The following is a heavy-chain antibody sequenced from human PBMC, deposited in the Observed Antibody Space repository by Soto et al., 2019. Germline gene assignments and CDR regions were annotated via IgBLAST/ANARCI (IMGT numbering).Heavy chain of an antibody. D-gene: IGHD5-12*01. CDR3: ARGSEYSGYDYAFDI. Sequence: SETLSLTCTVSGGSISSGGYYRSWIRQHPGKGLEWIGYIYYSGSTYYNTSLKSRVTISVDTSKNQFSLKLSSVTAADTSVYYCARGSEYSGYDYAFDIWGQGTMVTVSS. CDR2: IYYSGST. J-gene: IGHJ3*02. CDR1: GGSISSGGYY. V-gene: IGHV4-31*03.